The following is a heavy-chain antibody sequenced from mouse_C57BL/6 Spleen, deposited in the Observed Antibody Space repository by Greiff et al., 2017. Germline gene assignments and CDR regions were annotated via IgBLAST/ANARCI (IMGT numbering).Heavy chain of an antibody. CDR3: ARYAGGGYDVGFAY. CDR1: GYTFTSYG. CDR2: IYPRSGNT. Sequence: QVQLKESGAELARPGASVKLSCKASGYTFTSYGISWVKQRTGQGLEWIGEIYPRSGNTYYNEKFKGKATLTADKSSSTAYMELRSLTSEDSAVYFCARYAGGGYDVGFAYWGQGTLVTVSA. J-gene: IGHJ3*01. D-gene: IGHD2-2*01. V-gene: IGHV1-81*01.